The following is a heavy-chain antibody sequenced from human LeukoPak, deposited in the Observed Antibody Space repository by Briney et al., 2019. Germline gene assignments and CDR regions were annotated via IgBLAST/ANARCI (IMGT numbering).Heavy chain of an antibody. Sequence: GGSLRLSCVASGFTFTSYGMHSGRQAPGEGLQWVSFIRYDGRAKYYADSVKGRFTISRDSSKSTLYLQMNSLRLEDTAIYYCAKYYYEGTGASPLDYWGQGTLVTVSS. V-gene: IGHV3-30*02. CDR3: AKYYYEGTGASPLDY. CDR2: IRYDGRAK. J-gene: IGHJ4*02. D-gene: IGHD3-22*01. CDR1: GFTFTSYG.